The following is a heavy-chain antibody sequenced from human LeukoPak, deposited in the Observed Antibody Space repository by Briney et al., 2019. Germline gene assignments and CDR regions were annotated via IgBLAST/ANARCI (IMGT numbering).Heavy chain of an antibody. Sequence: GASVKVSCKASGYTFTNCYMHWVRQAPGQGLEWMGIINPANGATSYAQKFQGRVTMTRDTSTSIVYMELNSLGSEDTAVYYCATAPPSGTYYYFDYWGQGTLVTVSS. J-gene: IGHJ4*02. CDR3: ATAPPSGTYYYFDY. CDR1: GYTFTNCY. V-gene: IGHV1-46*01. D-gene: IGHD1-26*01. CDR2: INPANGAT.